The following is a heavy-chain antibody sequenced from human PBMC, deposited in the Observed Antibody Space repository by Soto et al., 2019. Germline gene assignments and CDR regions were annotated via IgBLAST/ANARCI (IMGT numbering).Heavy chain of an antibody. CDR1: GYTFTSYG. Sequence: QVQLVQSGAEVKKPGASVKVSCKASGYTFTSYGISWVRQAPGQGLEWMGWISAYNGNTNYAQKLQGRVTMTTDTSTSKAYMELRSLGSDDTALYYCARHRWSISWDPWRLPDAFEVWCQGTMVTVSS. V-gene: IGHV1-18*01. CDR3: ARHRWSISWDPWRLPDAFEV. CDR2: ISAYNGNT. J-gene: IGHJ3*01. D-gene: IGHD6-13*01.